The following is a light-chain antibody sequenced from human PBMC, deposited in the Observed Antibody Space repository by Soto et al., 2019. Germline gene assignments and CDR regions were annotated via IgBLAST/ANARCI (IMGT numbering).Light chain of an antibody. Sequence: VSCSQKKIATLSCRASQIVSSYLAWYQQKPRQAPRLLSYDASNMATGIPARFSGSGSGTHFTLTISSLEPEDFSVYYCQQRSNWPRTFGHGTKVELK. V-gene: IGKV3-11*01. J-gene: IGKJ1*01. CDR3: QQRSNWPRT. CDR1: QIVSSY. CDR2: DAS.